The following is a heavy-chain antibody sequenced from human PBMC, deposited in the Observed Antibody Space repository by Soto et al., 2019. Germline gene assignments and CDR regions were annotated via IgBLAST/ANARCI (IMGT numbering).Heavy chain of an antibody. CDR2: IYYSGST. CDR3: ARDSYYYDSSGYPYGMDV. V-gene: IGHV4-31*03. J-gene: IGHJ6*02. CDR1: GRSISSGGYY. Sequence: SETLSLTCTVSGRSISSGGYYWSWIRQHPGKGLEWIGYIYYSGSTYYNPSLKSRVTISVDTSKNQFSLKLSSVTAADTAVYYCARDSYYYDSSGYPYGMDVWGQGTTVTVSS. D-gene: IGHD3-22*01.